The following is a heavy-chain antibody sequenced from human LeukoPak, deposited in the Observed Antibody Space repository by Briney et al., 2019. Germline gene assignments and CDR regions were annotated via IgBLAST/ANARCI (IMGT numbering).Heavy chain of an antibody. V-gene: IGHV4-34*01. CDR2: INHSGST. J-gene: IGHJ4*02. CDR3: ARRQQLVWGY. CDR1: GGSFSGYY. D-gene: IGHD6-13*01. Sequence: SETLSLTCAVYGGSFSGYYWSWIRQPPGKGPEWIGEINHSGSTNYNPSLKSRVTISVDTSKNQFSLKLSSVTAADTAVYYCARRQQLVWGYRGQGTLVTVSS.